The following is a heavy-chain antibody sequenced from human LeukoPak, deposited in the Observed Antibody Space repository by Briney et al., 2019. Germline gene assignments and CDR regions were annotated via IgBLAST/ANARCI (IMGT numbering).Heavy chain of an antibody. J-gene: IGHJ4*02. D-gene: IGHD6-13*01. CDR1: GFTFSDRY. Sequence: GGSLRLSCAASGFTFSDRYMSWLRQAPGKGLEWISDISGSGGGIYYADSVKGRFTISRDNSKNTLYLQMNSLKAEDTAVYYCAKPRWRGIGAGSVYWGQGTLVTVSS. CDR2: ISGSGGGI. V-gene: IGHV3-23*01. CDR3: AKPRWRGIGAGSVY.